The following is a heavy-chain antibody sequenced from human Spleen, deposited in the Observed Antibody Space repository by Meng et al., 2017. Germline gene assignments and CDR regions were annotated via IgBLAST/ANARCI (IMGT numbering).Heavy chain of an antibody. CDR2: IYPGDSDT. Sequence: GESLKISCKGSGYSFTSYWIGWVRQMPGKGLEWMGIIYPGDSDTRYSPSFQGQVTISADKSISTAYLQWSSLKASDTAMYYCARDVLLWFGETNYYYYYGMDVWGQGTTVTVSS. V-gene: IGHV5-51*01. CDR3: ARDVLLWFGETNYYYYYGMDV. CDR1: GYSFTSYW. D-gene: IGHD3-10*01. J-gene: IGHJ6*02.